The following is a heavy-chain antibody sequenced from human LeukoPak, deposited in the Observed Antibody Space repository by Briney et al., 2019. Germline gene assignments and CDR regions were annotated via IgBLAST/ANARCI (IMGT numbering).Heavy chain of an antibody. D-gene: IGHD3-22*01. J-gene: IGHJ6*02. CDR1: GFTFSNYV. CDR2: ISGSGDST. CDR3: AKDVAYSYYYDSSGSDGRYYGMDV. V-gene: IGHV3-23*01. Sequence: GGSLRLSCAASGFTFSNYVMNWVRQAPGKGLEWVSGISGSGDSTYYADSVKGRFTISRDNSKNTLYLQMNSLRAEDTAVYYCAKDVAYSYYYDSSGSDGRYYGMDVWGQGTTVTVSS.